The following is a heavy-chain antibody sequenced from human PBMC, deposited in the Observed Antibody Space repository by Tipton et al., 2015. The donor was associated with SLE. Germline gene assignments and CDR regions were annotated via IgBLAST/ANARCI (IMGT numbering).Heavy chain of an antibody. V-gene: IGHV4-39*07. CDR3: ARDARYSSRRDFDS. Sequence: TLSLTCTVSGGSISTGAYYWGWTRQPPGKGMEWIGSMHHGGGTFCSPSLKSRVTISLDTSMNQFSLKLSSVTAADTAVYYCARDARYSSRRDFDSWGQGTLVTVSS. J-gene: IGHJ4*02. D-gene: IGHD6-13*01. CDR1: GGSISTGAYY. CDR2: MHHGGGT.